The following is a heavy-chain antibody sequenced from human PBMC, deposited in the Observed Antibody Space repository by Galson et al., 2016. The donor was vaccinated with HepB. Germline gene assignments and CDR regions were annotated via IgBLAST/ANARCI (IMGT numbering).Heavy chain of an antibody. CDR1: GYRFTSFW. D-gene: IGHD1-20*01. CDR2: IYPSDSHT. CDR3: ARASRITGNFDF. J-gene: IGHJ4*02. Sequence: QSGAEVKKPGESLPISCEGSGYRFTSFWVGWVRQMPGKGLEWMGLIYPSDSHTTYSPSFQGQVTISADKSINTAYLRWTTLKASDTATYYCARASRITGNFDFWGQGTLVTVSS. V-gene: IGHV5-51*03.